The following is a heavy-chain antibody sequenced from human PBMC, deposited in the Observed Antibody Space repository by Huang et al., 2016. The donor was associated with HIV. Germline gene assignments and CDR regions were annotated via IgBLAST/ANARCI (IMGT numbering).Heavy chain of an antibody. D-gene: IGHD6-19*01. V-gene: IGHV3-30*14. J-gene: IGHJ4*02. Sequence: QVQLVASGGGVVQPGRSLRLFCAVSGFTFRDHPMHWVRQAPGKGLEWVAVISFDGRNKFYADFVRGRFTISRDNSKNILYLQLNSLTPADTSIYYCARDTTTVAGLDFWGQGALVTVSS. CDR2: ISFDGRNK. CDR1: GFTFRDHP. CDR3: ARDTTTVAGLDF.